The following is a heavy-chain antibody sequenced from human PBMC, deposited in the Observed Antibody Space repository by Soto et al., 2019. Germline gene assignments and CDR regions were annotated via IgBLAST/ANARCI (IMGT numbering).Heavy chain of an antibody. V-gene: IGHV1-2*02. J-gene: IGHJ4*02. D-gene: IGHD5-18*01. CDR2: INPNSGGT. CDR1: GYTFTGYY. CDR3: ARGSIQLWFEYYFDY. Sequence: QVQLVQSGAEVKKPGASVKVSCKASGYTFTGYYMHWVRQAPGQGLEWMGWINPNSGGTNYAQKFQGRVTMTRDTYISTAYMELSRVRSDDTAVYYCARGSIQLWFEYYFDYWGQGTLVTVSS.